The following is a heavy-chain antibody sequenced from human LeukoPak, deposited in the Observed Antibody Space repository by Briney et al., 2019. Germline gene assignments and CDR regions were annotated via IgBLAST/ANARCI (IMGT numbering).Heavy chain of an antibody. CDR1: GGSIGTYY. Sequence: PSETLSLTCTVSGGSIGTYYWSWVRQPPGKGLEWIGYIYYGGSTKYNPSLKSRVTISVDTSKSQFSLKLNSVTAADTAVYYCARATGRSYGLYDLDPWGQGTLITVSS. D-gene: IGHD1-26*01. CDR3: ARATGRSYGLYDLDP. J-gene: IGHJ5*02. V-gene: IGHV4-59*01. CDR2: IYYGGST.